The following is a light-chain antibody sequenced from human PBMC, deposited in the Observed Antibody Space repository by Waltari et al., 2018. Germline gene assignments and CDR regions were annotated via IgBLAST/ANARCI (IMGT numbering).Light chain of an antibody. CDR2: ENK. CDR3: GTWDNSLSAWV. J-gene: IGLJ3*02. V-gene: IGLV1-51*02. CDR1: NSNIGINY. Sequence: QSVLTQPPSVSATPGQRVTISCSGSNSNIGINYISWYQQLPRTAPKLLIYENKKRPSGIPDRFSGSKSGTSATLGITGLQTEDEADYYCGTWDNSLSAWVVGGGTKLTVL.